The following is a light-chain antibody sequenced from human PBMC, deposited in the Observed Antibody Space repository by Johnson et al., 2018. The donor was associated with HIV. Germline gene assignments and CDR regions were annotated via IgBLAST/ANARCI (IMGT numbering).Light chain of an antibody. CDR1: SSNIGNYF. CDR3: GTWDSGLSAHYV. Sequence: QSMLTQPPSVSAAPGQKVTISCSGTSSNIGNYFVCWYQQLPGTAPKLLIYETTKRPSGIPDRFSGSRSGTSATLGITGLQTVDEADYYCGTWDSGLSAHYVFGTGTRVTVL. CDR2: ETT. V-gene: IGLV1-51*02. J-gene: IGLJ1*01.